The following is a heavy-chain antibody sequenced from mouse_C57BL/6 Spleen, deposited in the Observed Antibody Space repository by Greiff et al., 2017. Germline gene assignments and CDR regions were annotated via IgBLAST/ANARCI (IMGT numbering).Heavy chain of an antibody. J-gene: IGHJ2*01. CDR2: IYPGDGDT. D-gene: IGHD1-1*01. Sequence: QVQLQQSGPELVKPGASVKISCKASGYAFSSSWMNWVKQRPGKGLEWIGRIYPGDGDTNYNGKFKGKATLTADKSSSTAYMQLSSLTSEDSAVYFCARRDYGEFDYWGQGTTLTVSS. V-gene: IGHV1-82*01. CDR1: GYAFSSSW. CDR3: ARRDYGEFDY.